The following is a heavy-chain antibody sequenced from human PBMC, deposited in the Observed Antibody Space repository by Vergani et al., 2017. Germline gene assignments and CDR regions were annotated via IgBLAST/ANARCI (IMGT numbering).Heavy chain of an antibody. CDR2: IYTSGST. CDR1: GGSFSGYY. D-gene: IGHD5-24*01. Sequence: QVQLQQWGAGLLKPSETLSLTCAVYGGSFSGYYWSWIRQPAGKGLEWIGRIYTSGSTNYNPSLKSRVTISVDTSKNQFSLKLSSVTAADTAVYYCARDGADGWGGHYYYGMDVWGQGTTVTVSS. V-gene: IGHV4-59*10. CDR3: ARDGADGWGGHYYYGMDV. J-gene: IGHJ6*02.